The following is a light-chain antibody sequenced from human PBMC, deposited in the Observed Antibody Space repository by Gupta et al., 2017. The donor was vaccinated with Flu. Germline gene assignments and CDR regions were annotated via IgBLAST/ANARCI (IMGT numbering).Light chain of an antibody. CDR2: EVS. CDR3: SSYTSTSTYV. J-gene: IGLJ1*01. Sequence: QSALTQPPSVSGSPGQSVTISCTGTSGDVGSYNRVSWYQQPPGTAHKLMIYEVSNRPSGVPDRFSGSKSGNTASLTISGLQAEDEADYYCSSYTSTSTYVFGTGTKVTVL. V-gene: IGLV2-18*02. CDR1: SGDVGSYNR.